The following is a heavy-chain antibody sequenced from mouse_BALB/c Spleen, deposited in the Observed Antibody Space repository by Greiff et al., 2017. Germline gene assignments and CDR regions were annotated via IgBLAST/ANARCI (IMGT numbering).Heavy chain of an antibody. Sequence: DVMLVESGGGLVKPGGSLKLSCAASGFTFSSYTMSWVRQTPEKRLEWVATISSGGSYTYYPDSVKGRFTISRDNAKNTLYLQMSSLKSEDTAMYYCTREGSSGSDYWGQGTTLTVSS. J-gene: IGHJ2*01. CDR2: ISSGGSYT. V-gene: IGHV5-6-4*01. D-gene: IGHD3-1*01. CDR1: GFTFSSYT. CDR3: TREGSSGSDY.